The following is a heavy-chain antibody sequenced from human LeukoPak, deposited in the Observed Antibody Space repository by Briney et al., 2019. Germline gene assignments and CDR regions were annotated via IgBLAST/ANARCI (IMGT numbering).Heavy chain of an antibody. CDR3: ARDLTGTDNY. J-gene: IGHJ4*02. CDR1: GYTFTSYY. Sequence: GESLKISCKGSGYTFTSYYMHWVRQAPGQGLEWMGIINPSGGSTSYAQKFQGRVTMTRDTSTSTVYMELSSLRSEDTAVYYCARDLTGTDNYWGQGTLVTVSS. D-gene: IGHD1-20*01. CDR2: INPSGGST. V-gene: IGHV1-46*03.